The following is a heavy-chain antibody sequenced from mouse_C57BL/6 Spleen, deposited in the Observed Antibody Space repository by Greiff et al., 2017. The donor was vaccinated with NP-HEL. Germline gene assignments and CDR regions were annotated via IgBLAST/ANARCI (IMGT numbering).Heavy chain of an antibody. D-gene: IGHD2-4*01. CDR1: GYTFTSYW. Sequence: QVQLQQSGAELVRPGTSVKLSCKASGYTFTSYWMHWVKQRPGQGLEWIGVIDPSDSYTNYNQKFKGKATLTVDTSSSTAYMQLSSLTSEDSAVYYCARRDDSPYYAMDYWGQGTSVTVSS. CDR3: ARRDDSPYYAMDY. V-gene: IGHV1-59*01. J-gene: IGHJ4*01. CDR2: IDPSDSYT.